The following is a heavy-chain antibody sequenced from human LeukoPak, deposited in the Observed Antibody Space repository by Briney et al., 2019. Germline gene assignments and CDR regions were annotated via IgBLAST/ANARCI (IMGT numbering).Heavy chain of an antibody. J-gene: IGHJ6*03. V-gene: IGHV1-18*01. CDR2: ISTYNGNT. Sequence: ASVKVSCKASGYTFTSHGISWVRQAPGQGLEWMGWISTYNGNTNYAQKLQGRVSMTTDTSTSTAYMDLRSLRSDDTAVYYCARADSSSWYPDKLNSIYYYYYYYMDVWGKGTTVTVSS. D-gene: IGHD6-13*01. CDR1: GYTFTSHG. CDR3: ARADSSSWYPDKLNSIYYYYYYYMDV.